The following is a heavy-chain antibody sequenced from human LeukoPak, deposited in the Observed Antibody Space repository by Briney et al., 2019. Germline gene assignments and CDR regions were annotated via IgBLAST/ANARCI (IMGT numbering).Heavy chain of an antibody. CDR1: GYTFTGYY. CDR3: ARWNRDYYDSSGYYDLNDY. CDR2: INPNSGGT. J-gene: IGHJ4*02. D-gene: IGHD3-22*01. Sequence: GASVKVSCKASGYTFTGYYMHWVRQAPGQGLEWMGRINPNSGGTNYAQKFQGRVTMTRDTSISTVYMELSRLRSDDTAVYYCARWNRDYYDSSGYYDLNDYWGQGTLVTVSS. V-gene: IGHV1-2*06.